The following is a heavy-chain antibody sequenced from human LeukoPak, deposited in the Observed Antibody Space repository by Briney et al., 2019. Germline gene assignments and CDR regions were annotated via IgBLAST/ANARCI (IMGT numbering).Heavy chain of an antibody. J-gene: IGHJ4*02. CDR3: ARGRIAARPRGFDY. Sequence: PSETLSLTCAVYGGSFSGYYWSWIRQPPGKGLEWIGEINHSGSTNYNPSLKSRVTISVDTSKNQFSLKLSSVTAADTAVYYCARGRIAARPRGFDYWGQGTLVTVYS. CDR2: INHSGST. V-gene: IGHV4-34*01. CDR1: GGSFSGYY. D-gene: IGHD6-6*01.